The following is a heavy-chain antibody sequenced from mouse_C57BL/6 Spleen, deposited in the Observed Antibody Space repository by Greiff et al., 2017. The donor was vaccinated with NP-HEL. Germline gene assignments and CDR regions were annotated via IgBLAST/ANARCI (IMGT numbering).Heavy chain of an antibody. J-gene: IGHJ4*01. CDR3: ARRAVVDYYAMDY. CDR2: IWTGGGT. CDR1: GFSLTSYA. V-gene: IGHV2-9-1*01. D-gene: IGHD1-1*01. Sequence: VKLMESGPGLVAPSQSLSITCTVSGFSLTSYAISWVRQPPGKGLEWLGVIWTGGGTNYNSALKSRLSISKDNSKSQVFLKMNSLQTDDTARYYCARRAVVDYYAMDYWGQGTSVTVSS.